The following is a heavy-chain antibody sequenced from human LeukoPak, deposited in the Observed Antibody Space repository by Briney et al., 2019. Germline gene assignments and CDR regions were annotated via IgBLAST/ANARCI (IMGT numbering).Heavy chain of an antibody. V-gene: IGHV5-51*01. D-gene: IGHD3-10*01. CDR1: GYKFTNYW. CDR2: IFPGDLEV. J-gene: IGHJ4*01. Sequence: GESLKISCQASGYKFTNYWIGWVRQMPGKGLECLGIIFPGDLEVRYSPSFQGQVTISSDKSTSTAYLQWGSLKASDTAMYYCARHAYDYYGSGSYPLFGLWGQGTLVTVSS. CDR3: ARHAYDYYGSGSYPLFGL.